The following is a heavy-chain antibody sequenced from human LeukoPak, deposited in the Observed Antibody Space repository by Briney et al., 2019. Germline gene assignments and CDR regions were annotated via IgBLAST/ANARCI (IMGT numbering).Heavy chain of an antibody. V-gene: IGHV7-4-1*02. D-gene: IGHD2-2*01. J-gene: IGHJ6*03. CDR2: INTNTGNP. CDR1: GYTFTSYA. CDR3: ARVGVEDIVVVPAAIDYYYYMDV. Sequence: ASVKVSCKASGYTFTSYAMNWVRQAPGQGLEWMGWINTNTGNPTYAQGFTGRFVFSLDTSVSTAYLQISSLKAEDTAVYYCARVGVEDIVVVPAAIDYYYYMDVWGKGTTVTVSS.